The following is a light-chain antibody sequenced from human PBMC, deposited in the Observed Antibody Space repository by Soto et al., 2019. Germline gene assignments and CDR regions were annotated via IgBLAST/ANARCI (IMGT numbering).Light chain of an antibody. CDR2: AAS. Sequence: DIQMTQSPSSLSASVGDRVTITCRASQGIRNELGWYQQKPGKAPKRLIYAASSLQSGVPSRFSRRGSGTEFTLTISSLQPEDFATFYWLQHNSYPYMYTFCQGTKLEIK. V-gene: IGKV1-17*01. CDR1: QGIRNE. J-gene: IGKJ2*01. CDR3: LQHNSYPYMYT.